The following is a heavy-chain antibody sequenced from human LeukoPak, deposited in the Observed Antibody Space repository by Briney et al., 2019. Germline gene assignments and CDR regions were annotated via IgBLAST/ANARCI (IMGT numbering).Heavy chain of an antibody. V-gene: IGHV1-69*01. J-gene: IGHJ3*02. CDR1: RDTFTRCA. Sequence: GASVKVSCKASRDTFTRCAFSWVRQAPGQGLEWMGGIIPIDGTANFGQKFQGRVTITADESTSTAYMELSSLRSEDTAIYYCARDPGAPVRAFDIWGQGTMAIVSS. CDR2: IIPIDGTA. D-gene: IGHD3-10*01. CDR3: ARDPGAPVRAFDI.